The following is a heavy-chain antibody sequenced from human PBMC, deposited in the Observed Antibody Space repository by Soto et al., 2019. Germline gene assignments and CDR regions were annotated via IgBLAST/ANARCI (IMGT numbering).Heavy chain of an antibody. CDR1: GVTVSNNY. Sequence: GWALSVSCVAPGVTVSNNYMSWIPQPPGKWLESVSVSDSRGNTHYTDSVNGRFTISRDNPKNTLYLQLNSLRADDTPVYYCARAPDGYNFPYEPTWGEGALVTVS. CDR2: SDSRGNT. D-gene: IGHD5-12*01. J-gene: IGHJ4*02. V-gene: IGHV3-53*01. CDR3: ARAPDGYNFPYEPT.